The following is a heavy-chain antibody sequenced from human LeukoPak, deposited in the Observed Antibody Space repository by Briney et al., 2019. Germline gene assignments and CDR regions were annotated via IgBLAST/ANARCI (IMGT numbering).Heavy chain of an antibody. Sequence: GASVKVSCKASGYIFSRNGITWVRQAPGQGLEWMGWISGYNGNTVYAQMFRDRVTMTTDTSTNTAYMDLRSLRSDDTAVYYCARSGHCSGTGCYAEGVDFWGQGTLVTVSS. CDR3: ARSGHCSGTGCYAEGVDF. CDR2: ISGYNGNT. V-gene: IGHV1-18*01. CDR1: GYIFSRNG. D-gene: IGHD2-2*01. J-gene: IGHJ4*02.